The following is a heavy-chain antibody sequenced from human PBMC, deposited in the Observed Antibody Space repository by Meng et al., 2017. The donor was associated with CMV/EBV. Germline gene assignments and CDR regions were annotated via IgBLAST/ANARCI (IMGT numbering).Heavy chain of an antibody. D-gene: IGHD3-22*01. Sequence: GESLKISCAASGFTFSNAWMSWVCQAPGKGLEWVGRIKSKTDGGTTDYAAPVKGRFTISRDDSKNTLYLQMNSLKTEDTAVYYCTSTIGYYYDSSGYYLDYWGQGTLVTVSS. CDR1: GFTFSNAW. J-gene: IGHJ4*02. CDR2: IKSKTDGGTT. V-gene: IGHV3-15*01. CDR3: TSTIGYYYDSSGYYLDY.